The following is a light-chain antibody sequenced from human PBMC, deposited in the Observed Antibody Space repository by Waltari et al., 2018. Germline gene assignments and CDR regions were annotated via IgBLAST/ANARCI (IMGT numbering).Light chain of an antibody. V-gene: IGKV3-20*01. CDR1: QRLTQNY. CDR3: QQYGSSVLYT. Sequence: EIVLTQSPGTLSLSHGDRATLSCRPSQRLTQNYLAWYQQKPGQAPRLLIYGASSRAAVIPDRFSGSGSGTDFTLTISRLEPEDFAVYYCQQYGSSVLYTFGQGTKLEIK. CDR2: GAS. J-gene: IGKJ2*01.